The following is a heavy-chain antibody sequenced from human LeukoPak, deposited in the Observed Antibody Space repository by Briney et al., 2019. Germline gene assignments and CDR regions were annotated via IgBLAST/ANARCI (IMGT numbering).Heavy chain of an antibody. CDR3: AKAAYWSSHIRNWFDP. J-gene: IGHJ5*02. D-gene: IGHD2-15*01. Sequence: GGSLRLSCAASGFTFSSYAMSWIRQAPGKGLEWVSAISGSGGSTYYADSVKGRFTISRDNSKNTLYLQMNSLRAEDTAVYYCAKAAYWSSHIRNWFDPWGQGTLVTVSS. CDR1: GFTFSSYA. CDR2: ISGSGGST. V-gene: IGHV3-23*01.